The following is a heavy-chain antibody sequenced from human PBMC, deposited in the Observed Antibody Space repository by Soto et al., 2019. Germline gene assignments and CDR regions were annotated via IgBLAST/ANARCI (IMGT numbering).Heavy chain of an antibody. D-gene: IGHD3-10*01. CDR2: ISGSGGGI. CDR1: GFMFSSYS. J-gene: IGHJ4*02. Sequence: EVQMLESGGGLVQPGGSLRLYCAASGFMFSSYSMSWVRQAPGKGLEWVSTISGSGGGIYYADSVKGRFTIFRDNSKNTLELQMTSLRAEDTAVYYCAKRNWVVRPPFAYWGRGTLVTVSS. CDR3: AKRNWVVRPPFAY. V-gene: IGHV3-23*01.